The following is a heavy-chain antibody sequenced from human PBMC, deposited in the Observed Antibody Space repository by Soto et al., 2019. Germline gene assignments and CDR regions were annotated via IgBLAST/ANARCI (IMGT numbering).Heavy chain of an antibody. Sequence: QVQLQESGPGLVKPSETLSLTCSVSVGSVNTGNYYWSWIRQPPGKGLEWIGHIYYIGTTNYNPSLKSRVTISVDTSKNQFSLKVTSVTAADTAVYFCAREEKQLSRYGGDFDYWGQGILVTVSS. CDR3: AREEKQLSRYGGDFDY. D-gene: IGHD3-16*01. CDR1: VGSVNTGNYY. J-gene: IGHJ4*02. V-gene: IGHV4-61*01. CDR2: IYYIGTT.